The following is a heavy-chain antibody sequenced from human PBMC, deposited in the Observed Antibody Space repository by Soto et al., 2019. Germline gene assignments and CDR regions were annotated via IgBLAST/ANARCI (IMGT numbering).Heavy chain of an antibody. CDR1: GFTFTSYA. CDR2: ISYDGSNK. CDR3: AKDHFGSGYYGMDV. V-gene: IGHV3-30*18. J-gene: IGHJ6*02. D-gene: IGHD3-10*01. Sequence: ESGGGVVQPERSLRLSCAASGFTFTSYAMHWVRQAPGKGLEWVAVISYDGSNKYYADSVKGRFTISRDNSKNTLYLQMNSLRAEDTAVYYCAKDHFGSGYYGMDVWGQGTTVTVSS.